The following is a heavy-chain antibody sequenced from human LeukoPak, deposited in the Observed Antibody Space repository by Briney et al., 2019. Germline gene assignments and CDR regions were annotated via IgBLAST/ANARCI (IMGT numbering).Heavy chain of an antibody. V-gene: IGHV3-7*05. J-gene: IGHJ5*02. Sequence: GGSLRLSCAASGFTFSDYWMAWVRQAPGKGLEWVANIRQDGSELYYVDSVKGRFTISRDNAKRSLYLQMNSLRAEDTAVYYCARGGHGWFDPWGQGTLVTVSS. CDR2: IRQDGSEL. CDR3: ARGGHGWFDP. CDR1: GFTFSDYW.